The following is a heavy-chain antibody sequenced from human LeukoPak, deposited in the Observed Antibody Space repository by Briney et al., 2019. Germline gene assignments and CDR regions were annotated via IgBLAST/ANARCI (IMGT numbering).Heavy chain of an antibody. D-gene: IGHD5-18*01. CDR1: GYSFTNYW. CDR3: ARRTKRVYTYDYGFDP. CDR2: IYPGDSDT. Sequence: HGESLKISCQGSGYSFTNYWIGWVRQMPGKGLEWMGIIYPGDSDTRYSPSFQGQVTISADKSITTAYLQWSSLKASDTAMYFCARRTKRVYTYDYGFDPWGQGTLVTVSS. J-gene: IGHJ5*02. V-gene: IGHV5-51*01.